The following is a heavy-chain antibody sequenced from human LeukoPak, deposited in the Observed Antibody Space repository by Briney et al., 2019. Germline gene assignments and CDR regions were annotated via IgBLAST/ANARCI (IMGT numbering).Heavy chain of an antibody. CDR2: ISGSGDDT. CDR3: PKEDDGNNIYNWFDP. D-gene: IGHD5-24*01. CDR1: GFTFSTYA. V-gene: IGHV3-23*01. J-gene: IGHJ5*02. Sequence: GGSLRLSCAGSGFTFSTYAMSWVRQAPGKGLEWVSAISGSGDDTYYADSVKGRFTISRDNSKNTLYLQMNSLRAEDTAVYYCPKEDDGNNIYNWFDPWGQGTLVIVSS.